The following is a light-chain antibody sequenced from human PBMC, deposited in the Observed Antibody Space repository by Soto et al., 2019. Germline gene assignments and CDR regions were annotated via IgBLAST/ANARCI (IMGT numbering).Light chain of an antibody. Sequence: EIVMTQSPATLSVSPGERASLSCRASQSISSNLAWYQQKPGQAPRLLIYDASTRATGIPARFSGSGSGTEFTLTNSSLQSEDFAVYYCQQYSNWPETFGQGTKV. J-gene: IGKJ1*01. V-gene: IGKV3-15*01. CDR2: DAS. CDR3: QQYSNWPET. CDR1: QSISSN.